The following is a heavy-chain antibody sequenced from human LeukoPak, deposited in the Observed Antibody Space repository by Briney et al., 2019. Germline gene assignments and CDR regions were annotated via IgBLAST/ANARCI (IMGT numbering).Heavy chain of an antibody. CDR3: GTDTGHGYFDS. J-gene: IGHJ4*02. CDR2: IRQDGIKK. CDR1: GFTFSNYW. V-gene: IGHV3-7*01. Sequence: GGSLRLSCAASGFTFSNYWMSWLRQAPGKGLEWVANIRQDGIKKNYVDSVEGRFTISRDNAQNSVYLQMNSQRAEDTAVYYCGTDTGHGYFDSWGQGTLVTVSA. D-gene: IGHD4-17*01.